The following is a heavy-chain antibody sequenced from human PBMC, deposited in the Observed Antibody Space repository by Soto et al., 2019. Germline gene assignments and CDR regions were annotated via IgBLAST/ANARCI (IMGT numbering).Heavy chain of an antibody. Sequence: SDTLSLTCAVYGESFNEYYWNWIRQTPETGLEWIGEINHSGSTNYNPSLKSRVTVSVDTSKNQFSLYLNSVTAADTAVFYCARRASRFPLDYWGPGILVTVSS. CDR1: GESFNEYY. D-gene: IGHD2-21*01. CDR3: ARRASRFPLDY. V-gene: IGHV4-34*01. J-gene: IGHJ4*02. CDR2: INHSGST.